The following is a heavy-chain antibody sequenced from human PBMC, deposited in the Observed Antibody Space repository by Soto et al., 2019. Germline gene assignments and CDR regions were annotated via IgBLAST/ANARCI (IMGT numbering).Heavy chain of an antibody. CDR1: GDSVSSNSAV. V-gene: IGHV6-1*01. Sequence: PSQTLSLTCAISGDSVSSNSAVWNWIRQSPSRGLEWLGKTYYRSKWNNDYAVSVKSRITINPDTSKNQFSLQLNSVTPEDTAVYYCAREDTAGHFDFRGQGTLVTVSS. J-gene: IGHJ4*02. CDR3: AREDTAGHFDF. CDR2: TYYRSKWNN.